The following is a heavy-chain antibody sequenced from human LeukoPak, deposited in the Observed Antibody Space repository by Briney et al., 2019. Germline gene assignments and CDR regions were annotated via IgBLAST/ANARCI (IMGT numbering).Heavy chain of an antibody. CDR2: INSDGSIT. V-gene: IGHV3-74*01. D-gene: IGHD5-18*01. Sequence: GGSLRLSCAASGFTFTTYWMHWVRHAPGKGLVWVSHINSDGSITSYADSEKGRFTISRDNAKNTLYLQMNSLRAEDTAVYYCARDAVDTANAVWGQGTTVTVSS. J-gene: IGHJ6*02. CDR1: GFTFTTYW. CDR3: ARDAVDTANAV.